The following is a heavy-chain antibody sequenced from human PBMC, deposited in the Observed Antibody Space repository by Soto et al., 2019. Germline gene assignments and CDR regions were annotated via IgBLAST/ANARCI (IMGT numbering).Heavy chain of an antibody. CDR2: IYYSGST. D-gene: IGHD4-17*01. CDR1: GGSVSSGIYY. V-gene: IGHV4-61*01. CDR3: ARTHYGDYGITRVFDY. Sequence: SETLSLTCTVSGGSVSSGIYYWIWIRQPPGKGLEWIGYIYYSGSTNYNPSLKSRVTISVDTSKNQFSLKLSSVTAADTAVYYCARTHYGDYGITRVFDYWGQGTLVTVSS. J-gene: IGHJ4*02.